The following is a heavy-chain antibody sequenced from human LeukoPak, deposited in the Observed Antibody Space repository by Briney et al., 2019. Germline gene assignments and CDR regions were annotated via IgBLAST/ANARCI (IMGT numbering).Heavy chain of an antibody. CDR1: GGSISSGGYY. J-gene: IGHJ6*02. V-gene: IGHV4-31*03. Sequence: TLSLTCTVSGGSISSGGYYWSWIRQHPGKGLEWIGYIYYSGSTHYNPSLKSRVTISVDTSKNQFSLKLSSVTAADTAVYYCARGEGYCSSTSCYTYYYGMDVWGQGTTVTVSS. CDR3: ARGEGYCSSTSCYTYYYGMDV. CDR2: IYYSGST. D-gene: IGHD2-2*02.